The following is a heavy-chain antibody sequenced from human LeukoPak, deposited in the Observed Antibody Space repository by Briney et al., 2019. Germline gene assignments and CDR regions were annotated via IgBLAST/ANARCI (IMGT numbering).Heavy chain of an antibody. CDR3: ARDSIVLMVYAMPNWFDP. D-gene: IGHD2-8*01. CDR2: ISAYNSNT. Sequence: ASVKVSCKASGYTFTSYGISWVRQAPGQGLEWMGWISAYNSNTNYAQKLQGRVTMTTDTSTSTAYMELRSLRSDDTAVYYCARDSIVLMVYAMPNWFDPWGQGTLVTVSS. J-gene: IGHJ5*02. V-gene: IGHV1-18*01. CDR1: GYTFTSYG.